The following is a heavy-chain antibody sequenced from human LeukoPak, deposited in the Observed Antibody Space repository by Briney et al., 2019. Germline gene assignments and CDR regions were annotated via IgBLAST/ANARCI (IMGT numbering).Heavy chain of an antibody. CDR3: ARDLPDSYGPEGNWYFDL. CDR2: IDANAKTT. V-gene: IGHV3-74*01. Sequence: GGSLRLSCAASGFTFSNYWLHWVRQAPGKGLVWVSRIDANAKTTSYADSVKGRFTISTDNAKKTLYLQMNSLRAEDTAVYYCARDLPDSYGPEGNWYFDLWGRGTLVTVSS. D-gene: IGHD5-18*01. J-gene: IGHJ2*01. CDR1: GFTFSNYW.